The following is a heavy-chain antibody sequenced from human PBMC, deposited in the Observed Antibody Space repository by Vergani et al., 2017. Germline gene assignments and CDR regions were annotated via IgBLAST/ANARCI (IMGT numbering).Heavy chain of an antibody. D-gene: IGHD5-12*01. CDR3: AKANPRNSGYDYRYYYHAMDV. V-gene: IGHV3-23*01. J-gene: IGHJ6*02. Sequence: EVQLLESGGDFVQPGGSLRLSCAASGFTFNHYAMNWVRQAPGKGLEWVSGISGSGGSTYYPGPVKGRFTISRDSSKNTLYLQMNSLSAGDTAVYYCAKANPRNSGYDYRYYYHAMDVWGQGTTVTVSS. CDR1: GFTFNHYA. CDR2: ISGSGGST.